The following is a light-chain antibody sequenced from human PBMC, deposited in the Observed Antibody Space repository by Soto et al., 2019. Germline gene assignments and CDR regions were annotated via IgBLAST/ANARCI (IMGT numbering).Light chain of an antibody. CDR1: NSNIGTNY. V-gene: IGLV1-47*01. CDR3: ASWNDLLVGV. CDR2: RDN. Sequence: QSVLTQPPSASGTPGQRVTISCSGSNSNIGTNYIYWYQQIPGTAPKLLIYRDNQRPSGLPDRFSGSKSGTSAPLAIRGLRCDDAAIYYCASWNDLLVGVFGGGTKLTVL. J-gene: IGLJ3*02.